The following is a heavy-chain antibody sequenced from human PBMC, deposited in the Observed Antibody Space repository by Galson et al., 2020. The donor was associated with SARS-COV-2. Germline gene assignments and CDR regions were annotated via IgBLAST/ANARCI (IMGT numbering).Heavy chain of an antibody. V-gene: IGHV3-30*18. J-gene: IGHJ6*03. CDR2: ISYDGSNK. CDR3: AKGDVDTAMGAGYYYYMDV. D-gene: IGHD5-18*01. Sequence: GESLKISCAASGFTFSSYGMHWVRQAPGKGLEWVAVISYDGSNKYYGDSVKGRFTISRDNSKNTLYLQMNSLRAEDTAVYYCAKGDVDTAMGAGYYYYMDVWGKGTTVTISS. CDR1: GFTFSSYG.